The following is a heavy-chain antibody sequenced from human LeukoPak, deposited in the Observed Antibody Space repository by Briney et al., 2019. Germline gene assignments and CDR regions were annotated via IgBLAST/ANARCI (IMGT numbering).Heavy chain of an antibody. CDR1: GYTFTAYY. CDR2: INPNSAGT. D-gene: IGHD6-13*01. CDR3: ARAAWSATSKFDS. J-gene: IGHJ5*01. V-gene: IGHV1-2*07. Sequence: ASVTVSCKASGYTFTAYYMHWLRQAPAQGLAWVGWINPNSAGTEYAYEFQGRVTMTRDTSNSTANMELSRLRPDDTAVYYCARAAWSATSKFDSWGQGTRVTVSS.